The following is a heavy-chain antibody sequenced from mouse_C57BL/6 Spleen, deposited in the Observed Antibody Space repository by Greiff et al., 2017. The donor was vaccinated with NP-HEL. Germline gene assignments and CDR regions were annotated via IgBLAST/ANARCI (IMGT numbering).Heavy chain of an antibody. CDR2: ISDGGSYT. J-gene: IGHJ4*01. CDR1: GFTFSSYA. CDR3: ARGMTTRAMDY. V-gene: IGHV5-4*01. Sequence: EVQLVESGGGLVKPGGSLKLSCAASGFTFSSYAMSWVRQTPEKRLEWVATISDGGSYTYYPDNVKGRFTISRDKAKNNLYLQMSHLKSEDTAMYYCARGMTTRAMDYWGQGTSVTVSS. D-gene: IGHD2-4*01.